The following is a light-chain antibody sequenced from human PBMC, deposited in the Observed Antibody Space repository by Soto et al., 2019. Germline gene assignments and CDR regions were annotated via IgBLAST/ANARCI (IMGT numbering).Light chain of an antibody. V-gene: IGKV3-20*01. CDR2: GAS. Sequence: EMVLTQSPGTLSLSPGEIATLSCRASQSVSSSHLAWYQQKPGQAPRLLIYGASSRATGIPDRFSGSRSGTDFTLTINILESEDFAVYYWQQYGSTPYTFGQGTNQEIK. CDR1: QSVSSSH. CDR3: QQYGSTPYT. J-gene: IGKJ2*01.